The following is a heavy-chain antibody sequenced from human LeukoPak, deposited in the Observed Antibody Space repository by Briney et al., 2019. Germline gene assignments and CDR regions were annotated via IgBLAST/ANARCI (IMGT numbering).Heavy chain of an antibody. Sequence: GGSLRLSCAASGFTFSSYAMMWLRQAPGKGLEWVSAISGAGGTTLYADSVKGRFTISRDNSKNTLYLQINSLRAEDTAVYYCAKDSKVTSRADFGYWGQGTLVTVSS. V-gene: IGHV3-23*01. CDR1: GFTFSSYA. CDR2: ISGAGGTT. J-gene: IGHJ4*02. CDR3: AKDSKVTSRADFGY. D-gene: IGHD4-11*01.